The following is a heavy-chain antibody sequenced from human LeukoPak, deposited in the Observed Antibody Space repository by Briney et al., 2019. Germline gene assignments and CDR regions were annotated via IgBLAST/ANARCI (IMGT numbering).Heavy chain of an antibody. CDR1: GYTFTSYG. V-gene: IGHV1-18*01. J-gene: IGHJ6*03. Sequence: ASVKVSCKASGYTFTSYGISWVRRAPGQGLEWMGWISAYNGNTNYAQKLQGRVTMTTDTSTSTAYMELRSLRSDDTAVYYCARGSMAARPRVYYYYYMDVWGKGTTVTVSS. CDR3: ARGSMAARPRVYYYYYMDV. D-gene: IGHD6-6*01. CDR2: ISAYNGNT.